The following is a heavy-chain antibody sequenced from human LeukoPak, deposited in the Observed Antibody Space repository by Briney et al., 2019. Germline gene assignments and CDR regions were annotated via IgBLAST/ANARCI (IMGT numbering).Heavy chain of an antibody. CDR3: ARDRAAATPYYYYYYMDV. D-gene: IGHD6-13*01. J-gene: IGHJ6*03. CDR1: GGSISSSSYY. Sequence: KPSETLSLTCTVSGGSISSSSYYWGWIRQPSGKGLEWIGSIYYSGSTYYNPSLKSRVTISVDTSKNQFSLKLSSVTAADTAVYYCARDRAAATPYYYYYYMDVWDKGTTVTVSS. CDR2: IYYSGST. V-gene: IGHV4-39*07.